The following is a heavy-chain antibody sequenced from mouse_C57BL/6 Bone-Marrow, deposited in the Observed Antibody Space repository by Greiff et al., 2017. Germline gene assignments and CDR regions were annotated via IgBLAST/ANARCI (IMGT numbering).Heavy chain of an antibody. CDR2: IYPSDSET. CDR1: GYTFTSYW. D-gene: IGHD2-3*01. CDR3: ARERTYDGYYVGYFDV. Sequence: QVQLQQPGAELVRPGSSVKLSCKASGYTFTSYWMDWVKQRPGQGLEWIGNIYPSDSETHYNQKFKDKATLTVDKSSSTAYMQLSSLTSEDSAVYYCARERTYDGYYVGYFDVWGTGTTVTVSS. J-gene: IGHJ1*03. V-gene: IGHV1-61*01.